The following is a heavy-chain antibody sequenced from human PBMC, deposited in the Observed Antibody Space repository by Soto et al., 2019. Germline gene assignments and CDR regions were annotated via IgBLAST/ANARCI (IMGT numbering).Heavy chain of an antibody. CDR3: ATESASTDCYCDH. CDR1: GGSVTSDEDY. J-gene: IGHJ4*02. Sequence: PSETLSLTCTVSGGSVTSDEDYWTWIRQSPGKGLEWIGYISNSGSTGYNPSLKTRLSMSVDRSKNQFTLRLTSVTAADTAVYFCATESASTDCYCDHWGQGTQVTISS. D-gene: IGHD2-15*01. V-gene: IGHV4-30-4*01. CDR2: ISNSGST.